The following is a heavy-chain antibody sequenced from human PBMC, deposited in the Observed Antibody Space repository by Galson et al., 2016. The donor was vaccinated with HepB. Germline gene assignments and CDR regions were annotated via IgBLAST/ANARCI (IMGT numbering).Heavy chain of an antibody. CDR3: ARASGIRGIKGAMDV. CDR2: IHDDGST. D-gene: IGHD3-10*01. Sequence: SLRLSCAASGFSVSNNYMSWVRQAPGKGLECVSVIHDDGSTNYADSVMGRFTISRDNSKNTLYLEMNSLRAEDVAVYYCARASGIRGIKGAMDVWGQGTTFSGSS. V-gene: IGHV3-53*01. J-gene: IGHJ6*02. CDR1: GFSVSNNY.